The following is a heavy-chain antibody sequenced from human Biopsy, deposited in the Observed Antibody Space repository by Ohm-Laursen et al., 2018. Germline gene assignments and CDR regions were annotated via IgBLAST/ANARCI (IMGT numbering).Heavy chain of an antibody. Sequence: ASVKVSCKASGYAFIGSYIHWVRQAPGQGLEWMGWINPDSGGTHYAQTFQGRVTMTRDTSASTAYMDLSRLTSNDTAVYYCARDYQPKIMTIHYYYYGMDVWGLGTTVTVSS. V-gene: IGHV1-2*02. CDR1: GYAFIGSY. J-gene: IGHJ6*02. D-gene: IGHD2-2*01. CDR3: ARDYQPKIMTIHYYYYGMDV. CDR2: INPDSGGT.